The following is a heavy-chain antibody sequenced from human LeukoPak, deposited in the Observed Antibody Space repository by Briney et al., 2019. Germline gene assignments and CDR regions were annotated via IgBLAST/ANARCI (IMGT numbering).Heavy chain of an antibody. J-gene: IGHJ4*02. CDR2: INPNSGGT. Sequence: ASVKVSCKASGYTFTGYYMHWVRQAPGQGLEWMGRINPNSGGTNYAQKFQGRVTMTRDTSISTAYMELSRLRSDDTAVYYCARGLSPHPNNYYDSSGYEGDYWGQGTLVTVSS. CDR3: ARGLSPHPNNYYDSSGYEGDY. V-gene: IGHV1-2*06. D-gene: IGHD3-22*01. CDR1: GYTFTGYY.